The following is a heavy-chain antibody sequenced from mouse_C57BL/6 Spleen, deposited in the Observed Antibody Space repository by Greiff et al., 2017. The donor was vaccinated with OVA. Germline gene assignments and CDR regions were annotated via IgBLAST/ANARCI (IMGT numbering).Heavy chain of an antibody. J-gene: IGHJ4*01. CDR2: ISDGGSYT. Sequence: EVMLVESGGGLVKPGGSLKLSCAASGFTFSSYAMSWVRQTPEKRLEWVATISDGGSYTYYPDNVKGRFTISRDNAKNNLYLQMSHLKSEDTAMYYCARGITTVVATDAMDYWGQGTSVTVSS. CDR3: ARGITTVVATDAMDY. CDR1: GFTFSSYA. V-gene: IGHV5-4*03. D-gene: IGHD1-1*01.